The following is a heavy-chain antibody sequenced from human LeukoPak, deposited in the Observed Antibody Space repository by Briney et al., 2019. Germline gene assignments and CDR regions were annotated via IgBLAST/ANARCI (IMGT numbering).Heavy chain of an antibody. CDR1: GGSFSGYY. J-gene: IGHJ4*02. D-gene: IGHD3-10*01. V-gene: IGHV4-34*01. CDR3: ARGFRPGYYYGSGSYSH. Sequence: SETLSLTCAVYGGSFSGYYWTWIRQPPGKGLEWIGEINHSGSTNYNPSLKSRVTISVDTSENQFSLKLSSVTAADTAVYYCARGFRPGYYYGSGSYSHWGQGTLVTVSS. CDR2: INHSGST.